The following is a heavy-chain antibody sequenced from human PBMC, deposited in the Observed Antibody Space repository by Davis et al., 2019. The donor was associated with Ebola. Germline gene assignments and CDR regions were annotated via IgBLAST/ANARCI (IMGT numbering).Heavy chain of an antibody. CDR3: ARQARVDV. CDR1: GFAFGSYN. V-gene: IGHV3-21*01. CDR2: ISSSSSYA. Sequence: GESLKISCAASGFAFGSYNMNWVRQSPGKGLEWVASISSSSSYAYHGDSVKGRFSISRDNAKNSLYLQMNSLRVEDTAVYYCARQARVDVWGQGTTVTVSS. J-gene: IGHJ6*02.